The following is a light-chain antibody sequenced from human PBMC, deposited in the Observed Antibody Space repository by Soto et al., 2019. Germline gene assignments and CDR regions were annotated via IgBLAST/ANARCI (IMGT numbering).Light chain of an antibody. V-gene: IGKV3-20*01. J-gene: IGKJ1*01. CDR2: GAS. CDR3: QQYGSSPRT. CDR1: QSVSSSY. Sequence: EIVLTQSPGTLSLSPGERATLSCRASQSVSSSYLAWYQQKPGQAPRLLIYGASSRATGIPDRFSGSGSGTDFNLTISRLEPEDFAVYYCQQYGSSPRTFGQGTKVEMK.